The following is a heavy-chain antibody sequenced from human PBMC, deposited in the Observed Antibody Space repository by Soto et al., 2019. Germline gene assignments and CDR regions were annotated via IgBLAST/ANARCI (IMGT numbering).Heavy chain of an antibody. CDR2: IQSKTDGGTT. D-gene: IGHD5-12*01. CDR1: GFTLSNAW. CDR3: TTGIVAVRYY. Sequence: GGSRRLSCAVSGFTLSNAWVSWVRQAPGKGLEWDGRIQSKTDGGTTDYAAPVKGRFTISGDDSKNTLSLQMNSLKTEYTAVYYCTTGIVAVRYYWGQGTLVTVSS. V-gene: IGHV3-15*01. J-gene: IGHJ4*02.